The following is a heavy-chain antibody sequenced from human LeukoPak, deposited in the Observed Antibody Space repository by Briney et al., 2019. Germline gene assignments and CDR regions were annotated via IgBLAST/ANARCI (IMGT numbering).Heavy chain of an antibody. V-gene: IGHV1-3*01. Sequence: ASVKVSCKASGYTFTSYAMHWVRQAPGQRLEWMGWINAGNSNTKYSQKFQGRVTITRDTSASTAYMELSSLRSEDTAVYYCARDNYDFWSGYYRTYGMDVWGQGTTVTASS. CDR3: ARDNYDFWSGYYRTYGMDV. D-gene: IGHD3-3*01. CDR1: GYTFTSYA. J-gene: IGHJ6*02. CDR2: INAGNSNT.